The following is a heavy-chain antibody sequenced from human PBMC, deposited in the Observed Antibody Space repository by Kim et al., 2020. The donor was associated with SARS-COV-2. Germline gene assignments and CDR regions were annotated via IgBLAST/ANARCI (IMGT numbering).Heavy chain of an antibody. CDR3: ARDINDILTIGGESDAFDI. CDR1: GYTFTSYG. J-gene: IGHJ3*02. V-gene: IGHV1-18*01. CDR2: ISAYNGNT. Sequence: ASVKVSCKASGYTFTSYGISWVRQAPGQGLEWMGWISAYNGNTNYAQKLQGRVTMTTDTSTSTAYMELRSLRSDDTAVYYCARDINDILTIGGESDAFDIWGQGTMVTVSS. D-gene: IGHD3-9*01.